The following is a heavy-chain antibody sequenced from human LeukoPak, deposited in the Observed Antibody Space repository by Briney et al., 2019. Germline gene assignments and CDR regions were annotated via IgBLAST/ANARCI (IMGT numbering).Heavy chain of an antibody. D-gene: IGHD3-10*01. V-gene: IGHV3-7*01. J-gene: IGHJ4*02. Sequence: PGGALRLSCAAPGFTFTTYWMSWVRQAPGEGLGGGANIKQEGNERKYVGSVKGRFTISQEKAKKSLYFQMKRLTDGETGVCYFAREDSTRSGVRELDYWGRGILVTVSS. CDR1: GFTFTTYW. CDR2: IKQEGNER. CDR3: AREDSTRSGVRELDY.